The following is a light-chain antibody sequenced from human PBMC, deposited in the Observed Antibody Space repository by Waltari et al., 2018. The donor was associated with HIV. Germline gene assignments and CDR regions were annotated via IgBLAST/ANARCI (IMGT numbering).Light chain of an antibody. CDR1: SSDVGAYNY. V-gene: IGLV2-8*01. CDR3: SSYADSDTPVV. Sequence: QSALAQPPSASGSAGQSVTISCTGTSSDVGAYNYVSWYQQHPGKSPKLIIYDVTKRPSGVRDRFSGSKSGNTASLTVSGLQGEDEADYYCSSYADSDTPVVFGGGTKLTVL. J-gene: IGLJ2*01. CDR2: DVT.